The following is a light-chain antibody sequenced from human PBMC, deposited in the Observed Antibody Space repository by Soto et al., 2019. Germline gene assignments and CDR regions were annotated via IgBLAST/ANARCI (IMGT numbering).Light chain of an antibody. CDR1: QSVSSY. Sequence: EIVLTHSPSALSFSQGERSTLSGRASQSVSSYLAWYQQKPGQAPRLLIYYASNRATGIPARFSGSGSGTDFTLTISSLEPEDFAVYYCQQRSNWPRRTFGQGTKVDIK. V-gene: IGKV3-11*01. CDR3: QQRSNWPRRT. CDR2: YAS. J-gene: IGKJ1*01.